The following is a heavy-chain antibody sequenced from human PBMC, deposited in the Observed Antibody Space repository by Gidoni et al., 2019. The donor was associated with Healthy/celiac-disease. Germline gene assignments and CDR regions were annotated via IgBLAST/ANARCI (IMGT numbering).Heavy chain of an antibody. D-gene: IGHD2-2*01. V-gene: IGHV1-3*01. CDR3: ARGPLVVVPAATYYYGMDV. Sequence: QVQLVQSGAEVKKPGASVKVSCKASGYTFTSYAMHWVRQAPGQRLEWMGWINAGNGNTKYSQKFQGRVTITRDTSASTAYMELSSLRSEDTAVYYCARGPLVVVPAATYYYGMDVWGQGTTVTVSS. CDR2: INAGNGNT. J-gene: IGHJ6*02. CDR1: GYTFTSYA.